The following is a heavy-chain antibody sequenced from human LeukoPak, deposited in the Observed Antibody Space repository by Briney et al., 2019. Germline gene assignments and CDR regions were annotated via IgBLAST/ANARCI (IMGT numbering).Heavy chain of an antibody. D-gene: IGHD2-15*01. CDR3: ARDRGYCSGGSCYSFDP. V-gene: IGHV1-2*02. CDR2: INPNSGGT. CDR1: GYTFTGYY. J-gene: IGHJ5*02. Sequence: ASVKVSCKASGYTFTGYYMHWVRQAPGQGLEWMGWINPNSGGTNYAQKSQGRVTMTRDTSISTAYMELSRLRSDDTAVYYCARDRGYCSGGSCYSFDPWGQGTLVTVSS.